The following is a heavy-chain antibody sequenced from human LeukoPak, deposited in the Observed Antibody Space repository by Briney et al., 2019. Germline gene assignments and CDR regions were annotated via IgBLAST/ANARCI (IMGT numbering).Heavy chain of an antibody. J-gene: IGHJ6*03. CDR3: ASLSMIKVYYYYYYMDV. V-gene: IGHV4-39*07. Sequence: QPSETLSLTCTVFGGSINSSSYYWGWIRQPPGKGLEWIGNVYYSGSTYYNPSLKSRVTISVDTSKNQFSLNLTSVTAADTAVYYCASLSMIKVYYYYYYMDVWGKGTTVTVSS. CDR2: VYYSGST. CDR1: GGSINSSSYY. D-gene: IGHD3-16*01.